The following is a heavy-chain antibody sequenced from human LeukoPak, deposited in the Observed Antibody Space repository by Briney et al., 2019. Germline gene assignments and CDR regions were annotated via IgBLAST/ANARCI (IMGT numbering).Heavy chain of an antibody. V-gene: IGHV1-69*13. CDR1: GGTFSSYA. Sequence: RASVKVSCKASGGTFSSYAISWVRQAPGQGLEWMGGIIPIFGTANYAQKFQGRVTITADESTSTAYMELSSLRSEDTAVYYCVLEVAGFDYWGQGTLVTVSS. D-gene: IGHD2-15*01. J-gene: IGHJ4*02. CDR3: VLEVAGFDY. CDR2: IIPIFGTA.